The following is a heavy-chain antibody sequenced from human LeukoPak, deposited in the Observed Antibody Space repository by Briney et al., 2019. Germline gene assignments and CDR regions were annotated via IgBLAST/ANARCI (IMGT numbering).Heavy chain of an antibody. CDR3: ARAKEASAFDT. J-gene: IGHJ3*02. D-gene: IGHD5-12*01. Sequence: PGGSLRLSCAASGFTFSSYSMIWVRQAPGKGLEWVSSISSSSRYRYYADSVKGRFTISRDNAKNSLYLQMNSLRAEDTAVYYCARAKEASAFDTWGQGTMVTVSS. CDR1: GFTFSSYS. V-gene: IGHV3-21*01. CDR2: ISSSSRYR.